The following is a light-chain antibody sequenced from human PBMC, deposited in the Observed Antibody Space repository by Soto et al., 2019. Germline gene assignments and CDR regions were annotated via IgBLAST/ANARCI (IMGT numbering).Light chain of an antibody. Sequence: QSVLTQPASVSGSPGQSITISCTGNSSDVGSYNLVSWYQQLPGKAPKLMSFGGTKRPSGVSSRFSGSKSGNTASLTISGLQAEDEADYYCCSYAGSSTLYVFGTGTKVTVL. CDR2: GGT. V-gene: IGLV2-23*01. J-gene: IGLJ1*01. CDR1: SSDVGSYNL. CDR3: CSYAGSSTLYV.